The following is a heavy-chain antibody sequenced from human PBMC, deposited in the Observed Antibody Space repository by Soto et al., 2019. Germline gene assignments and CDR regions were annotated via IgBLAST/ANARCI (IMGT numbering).Heavy chain of an antibody. CDR2: FDPEDGET. J-gene: IGHJ5*02. CDR3: ATVEGYCSGGSCYPNWFDP. D-gene: IGHD2-15*01. Sequence: ASVKVSCKVAGYTLAEVSRHWGRQAPGKGLEWMGGFDPEDGETIYAQKFQGRVTMTEDTSTDTAYMELSSLRSEDTAVYYCATVEGYCSGGSCYPNWFDPWGQGTLVTVSS. V-gene: IGHV1-24*01. CDR1: GYTLAEVS.